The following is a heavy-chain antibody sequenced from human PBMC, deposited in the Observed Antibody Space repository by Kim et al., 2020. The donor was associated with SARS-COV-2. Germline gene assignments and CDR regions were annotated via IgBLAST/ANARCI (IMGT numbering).Heavy chain of an antibody. CDR1: GGSISSSNW. D-gene: IGHD2-8*01. J-gene: IGHJ6*02. V-gene: IGHV4-4*02. Sequence: SETLSLTCAVSGGSISSSNWWSWVRQPPGKGLEWIGEIYHSGSTNYNPSLKSRVTISVDKSKIQFSLKLSSVTAADTAVYYCARLMVVDLNYYYYGMDVWGQGTTVTVSS. CDR3: ARLMVVDLNYYYYGMDV. CDR2: IYHSGST.